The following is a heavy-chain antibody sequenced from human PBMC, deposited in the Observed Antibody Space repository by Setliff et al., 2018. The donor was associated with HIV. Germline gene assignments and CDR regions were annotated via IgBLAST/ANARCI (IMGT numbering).Heavy chain of an antibody. Sequence: GGSLRLSCAASGFTFSDYWINWVRQAPGKGLEWVASLTPDGGQVYYADSVKGRFTISRDNSKNTLYLQMNSLRAEDTAVYYCARSVIGYYYYGMDVWGQGTLVTVSS. D-gene: IGHD3-10*01. J-gene: IGHJ6*02. V-gene: IGHV3-7*01. CDR1: GFTFSDYW. CDR2: LTPDGGQV. CDR3: ARSVIGYYYYGMDV.